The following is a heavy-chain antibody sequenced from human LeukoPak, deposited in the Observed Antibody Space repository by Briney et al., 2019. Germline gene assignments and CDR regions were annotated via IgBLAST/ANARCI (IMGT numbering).Heavy chain of an antibody. Sequence: ASVKVSCKASGGTFSSYAISWVRQAPGKGLEWVSAISGSGGSTYYADSVKGRFTISRDNSKNTLYLQMNSLRAEDTAVYYCARTIGDYSNFDYWGQGTLVTVSS. V-gene: IGHV3-23*01. J-gene: IGHJ4*02. D-gene: IGHD4-17*01. CDR3: ARTIGDYSNFDY. CDR1: GGTFSSYA. CDR2: ISGSGGST.